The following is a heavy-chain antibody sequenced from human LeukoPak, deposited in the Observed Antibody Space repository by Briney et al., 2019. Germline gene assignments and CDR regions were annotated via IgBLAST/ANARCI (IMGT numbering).Heavy chain of an antibody. D-gene: IGHD3-9*01. CDR2: IYYSGST. CDR1: GGSISSSSYY. V-gene: IGHV4-61*01. J-gene: IGHJ6*02. Sequence: PSETLSLTCTVSGGSISSSSYYWSWIRQPPGKGLEWIGYIYYSGSTNYNPSLKSRVTISVDTSKNQFSLKLSSVTAADTAVYYCARERTGFDWLSNHYYYYGMDVWGQGTTVTVSS. CDR3: ARERTGFDWLSNHYYYYGMDV.